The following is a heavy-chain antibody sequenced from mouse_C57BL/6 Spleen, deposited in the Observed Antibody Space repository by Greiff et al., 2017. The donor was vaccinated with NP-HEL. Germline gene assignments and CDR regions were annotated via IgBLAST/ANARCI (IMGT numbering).Heavy chain of an antibody. CDR2: IDPSDSYT. J-gene: IGHJ3*01. D-gene: IGHD1-1*01. Sequence: QVQLQQPGAELVMPGASVKLSCKASGYTFTSYWMHWVKQGPGQGLEWIGEIDPSDSYTNYNQKFKGKSTLTVDKSSSTAYMQLSSLTAEDSAVYYCARAGYYYGSRGLAYWGQGTLVTVSA. CDR1: GYTFTSYW. CDR3: ARAGYYYGSRGLAY. V-gene: IGHV1-69*01.